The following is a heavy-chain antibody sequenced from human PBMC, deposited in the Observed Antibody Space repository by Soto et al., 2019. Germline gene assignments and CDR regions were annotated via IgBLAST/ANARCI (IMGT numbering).Heavy chain of an antibody. D-gene: IGHD3-3*02. CDR2: ISHSGNA. J-gene: IGHJ4*02. Sequence: SETLSLTCAVSGDSISSSHWWNWVRQPPGKGLEWIGQISHSGNANYNPSLTSRVTISVDKSKNHFSLKLTSVTAADTAVYYCAARHFWSGPWTARRLDYWGQGTLVTVYS. CDR1: GDSISSSHW. V-gene: IGHV4-4*02. CDR3: AARHFWSGPWTARRLDY.